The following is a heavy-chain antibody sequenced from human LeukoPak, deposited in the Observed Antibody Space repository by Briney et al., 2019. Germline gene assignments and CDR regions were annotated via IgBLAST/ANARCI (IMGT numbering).Heavy chain of an antibody. CDR1: GGSISSHY. Sequence: PSETLSLTCTVSGGSISSHYWSWIRQPPGKGLEWIGYIYYSGSTNYNPSLKSRVTISVDTSKNQFSLKLSSVTAAATAVYYCARLYYYDFWSGYYAWFDPWGQGTLVTVSS. J-gene: IGHJ5*02. V-gene: IGHV4-59*11. D-gene: IGHD3-3*01. CDR3: ARLYYYDFWSGYYAWFDP. CDR2: IYYSGST.